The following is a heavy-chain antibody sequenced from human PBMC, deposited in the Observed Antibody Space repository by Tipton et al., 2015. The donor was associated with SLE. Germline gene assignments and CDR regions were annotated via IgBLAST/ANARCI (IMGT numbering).Heavy chain of an antibody. D-gene: IGHD3-22*01. J-gene: IGHJ4*02. CDR2: ISSSSSYT. CDR3: ARDTSSYYDSSGYPFDY. Sequence: PRLSCAASGFTFSDYYMSWIRQAPGKGLEWVSYISSSSSYTNYADSVKGRFTISRDNAKNSLYLQMNSLRAEDTAVYYCARDTSSYYDSSGYPFDYWGQGTLVTVSS. CDR1: GFTFSDYY. V-gene: IGHV3-11*06.